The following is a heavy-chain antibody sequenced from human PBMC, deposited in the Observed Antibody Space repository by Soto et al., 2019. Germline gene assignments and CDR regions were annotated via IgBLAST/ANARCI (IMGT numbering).Heavy chain of an antibody. CDR3: AGQSIAAAGPTFDY. J-gene: IGHJ4*02. D-gene: IGHD6-13*01. Sequence: GGSLRLSCAASGFTFNNYWMHWVRQAPGKGLVWVSRINSDGSTPTYADSVKGRFTISRDNAKKTQYLQMNSLRAEDTAVYYCAGQSIAAAGPTFDYWGQGTLVTVSS. V-gene: IGHV3-74*01. CDR2: INSDGSTP. CDR1: GFTFNNYW.